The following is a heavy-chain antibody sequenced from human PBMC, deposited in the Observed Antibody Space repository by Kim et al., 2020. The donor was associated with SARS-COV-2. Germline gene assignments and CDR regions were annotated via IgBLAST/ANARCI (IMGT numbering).Heavy chain of an antibody. V-gene: IGHV4-34*01. D-gene: IGHD6-13*01. J-gene: IGHJ5*02. CDR2: INHSGST. CDR1: GGSFSGYY. CDR3: ATRQQLSPDNWFDP. Sequence: SETLSLTCAVYGGSFSGYYWSWIRQPPGKGLEWIGEINHSGSTNYNPSLKSRVTISVDTSKNQFSLKLSSVTAADTAVYYCATRQQLSPDNWFDPWGQGTLVTVSS.